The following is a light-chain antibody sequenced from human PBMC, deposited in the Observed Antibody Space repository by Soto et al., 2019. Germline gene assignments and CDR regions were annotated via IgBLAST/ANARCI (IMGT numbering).Light chain of an antibody. Sequence: ETVMTQSPATLSVSPGERATLSCRASQSVSINLAWYQQKPGQAPRLLIYGASTRATGIPARFSGSGSGRELTLTISSLQFEDFAVYYCQQCNDWPPTFGQGTKVDIK. CDR1: QSVSIN. J-gene: IGKJ1*01. CDR3: QQCNDWPPT. V-gene: IGKV3-15*01. CDR2: GAS.